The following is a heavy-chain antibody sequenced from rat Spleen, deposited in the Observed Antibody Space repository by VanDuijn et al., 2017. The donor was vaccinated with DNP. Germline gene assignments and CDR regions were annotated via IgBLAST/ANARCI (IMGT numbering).Heavy chain of an antibody. CDR3: ARPNYDGSYYYSYYFEY. J-gene: IGHJ2*01. V-gene: IGHV1-43*01. Sequence: QIQLQQSGAELAKPGSSVMISCRASGYTFTTYYIGWIKQTTRQGLEYIGYINMGSGGTNYNEKFKGKATLTVDKSSSTAFMQLSSLTPDDSAVYSCARPNYDGSYYYSYYFEYWGQGVMVTVSS. CDR2: INMGSGGT. CDR1: GYTFTTYY. D-gene: IGHD1-12*02.